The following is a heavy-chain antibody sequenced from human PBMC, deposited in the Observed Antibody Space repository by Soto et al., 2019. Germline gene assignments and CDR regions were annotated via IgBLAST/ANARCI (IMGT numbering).Heavy chain of an antibody. V-gene: IGHV3-53*04. CDR3: ARDLRGDSYYMDV. CDR1: GFTVSSNY. D-gene: IGHD3-10*01. CDR2: IYSGGST. Sequence: GGSLRLSCAASGFTVSSNYMSWVRQAPGKGLEWVSVIYSGGSTYYADSVKGRFTISRHNSKNTLYLQMNSLRAEDTAVYYCARDLRGDSYYMDVWGKGTTVTVSS. J-gene: IGHJ6*03.